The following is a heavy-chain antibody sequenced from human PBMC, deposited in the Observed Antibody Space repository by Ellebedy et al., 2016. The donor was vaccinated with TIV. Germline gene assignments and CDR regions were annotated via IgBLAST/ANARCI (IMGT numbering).Heavy chain of an antibody. CDR3: AKDQASSPAADYYYGLDV. CDR1: GFSLSNSF. Sequence: GESLKISXAASGFSLSNSFMSWIRQAPGKGLEWVSTLTADGRSTSYADSVRGRFTISRDNSKNTLYLQMNSLRAEDTAGYYCAKDQASSPAADYYYGLDVWGQGTTVTVSS. D-gene: IGHD2-2*01. J-gene: IGHJ6*02. CDR2: LTADGRST. V-gene: IGHV3-23*01.